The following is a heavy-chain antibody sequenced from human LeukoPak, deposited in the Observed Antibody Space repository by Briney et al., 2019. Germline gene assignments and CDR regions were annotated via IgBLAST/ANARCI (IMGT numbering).Heavy chain of an antibody. CDR2: INPNSGGT. V-gene: IGHV1-2*06. J-gene: IGHJ4*02. D-gene: IGHD1-1*01. CDR3: ARGSRSHGVLDY. CDR1: GYTFTGYY. Sequence: ASVKVSCKASGYTFTGYYMHWVRQAPGQGPEWMGRINPNSGGTNYAQKFQGRVTMTRDTSISTAYMELSRLRSDDTAVYYCARGSRSHGVLDYWGQGTLVTVSS.